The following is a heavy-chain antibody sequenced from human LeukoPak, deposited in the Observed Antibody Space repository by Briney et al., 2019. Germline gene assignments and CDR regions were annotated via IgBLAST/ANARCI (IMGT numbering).Heavy chain of an antibody. CDR2: ISTSSSYI. V-gene: IGHV3-21*01. CDR1: GFLLSSYS. CDR3: ARLFTSGWYNWFDP. Sequence: GGSLRLSCAASGFLLSSYSMKWVRRARGKGLEWVSSISTSSSYIYYADSVRGRFTISRDSANNTLYLQMNSLSDEDTAVYYCARLFTSGWYNWFDPWGQGTLVTVSS. D-gene: IGHD6-19*01. J-gene: IGHJ5*02.